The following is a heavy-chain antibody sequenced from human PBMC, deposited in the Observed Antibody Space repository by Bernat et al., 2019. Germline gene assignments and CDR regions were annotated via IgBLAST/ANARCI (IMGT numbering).Heavy chain of an antibody. V-gene: IGHV3-15*07. D-gene: IGHD6-19*01. J-gene: IGHJ4*02. CDR2: IKSKTDGGTS. Sequence: EVQLVESGGGLVKPGGSLRLSCAASGFTFSNAWMNWVRQAPGKGLEWVCRIKSKTDGGTSDYAAPVKCSFTISRDDSKNTLYLQMNSQKTEDPAVYYCTTEAVSVGYWGQGTLVTVSS. CDR1: GFTFSNAW. CDR3: TTEAVSVGY.